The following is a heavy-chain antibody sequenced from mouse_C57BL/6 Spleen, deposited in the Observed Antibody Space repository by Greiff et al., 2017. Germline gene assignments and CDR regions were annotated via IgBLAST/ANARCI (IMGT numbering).Heavy chain of an antibody. D-gene: IGHD1-1*01. CDR1: GFNIKDDY. V-gene: IGHV14-4*01. CDR2: IDPENGDT. CDR3: TTGRSPVLDD. J-gene: IGHJ4*01. Sequence: EVKLVESGAELVRPGASVKLSCTASGFNIKDDYMHWVKQRPEQGLEWIGWIDPENGDTEYASKFQGKATITADTSSNTAYLQLSSLTSEDTAVYYCTTGRSPVLDDWGKGTSVTVAS.